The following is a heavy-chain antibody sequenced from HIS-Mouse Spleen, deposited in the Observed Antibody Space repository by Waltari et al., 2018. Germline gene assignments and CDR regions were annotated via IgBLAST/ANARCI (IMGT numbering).Heavy chain of an antibody. V-gene: IGHV4-39*07. Sequence: QLQLQESGPGLVKPSETLSLTCTATGGPIRRRSYSWAWICQPPGKGLEWIGSIYYSGSTYYNPSLKSRVTISVDTSKNQFSLKLSSVTAADTAVYYCAREIPYSSSWYDWYFDLWGRGTLVTVSS. CDR3: AREIPYSSSWYDWYFDL. CDR2: IYYSGST. D-gene: IGHD6-13*01. CDR1: GGPIRRRSYS. J-gene: IGHJ2*01.